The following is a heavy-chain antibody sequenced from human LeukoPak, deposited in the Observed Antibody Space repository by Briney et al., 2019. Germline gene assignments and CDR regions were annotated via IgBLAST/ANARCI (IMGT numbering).Heavy chain of an antibody. CDR1: GYTFTSYY. Sequence: ASVKVSCKASGYTFTSYYMHWVRQAPGQGLEWMGIINPSGGSTSYAQKFQGRVTITRNTSISTAYMELSSLRSEDTAVYYCAREAAGATEMDYWGQGTLVTVSS. CDR2: INPSGGST. J-gene: IGHJ4*02. D-gene: IGHD5-12*01. V-gene: IGHV1-46*01. CDR3: AREAAGATEMDY.